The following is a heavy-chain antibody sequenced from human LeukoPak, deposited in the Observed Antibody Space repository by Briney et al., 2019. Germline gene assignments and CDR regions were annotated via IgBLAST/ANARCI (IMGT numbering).Heavy chain of an antibody. CDR2: INARGDT. V-gene: IGHV4-34*01. Sequence: PSETLSLTCAVYGWSFNYYYWNWVRQPPGKGLEWIGEINARGDTNYNPSLKSRVTISVDSSKNQFSLTLTSMIAADTAIYYCARGQVQAPRGYNWFDPWGQGTLVTVSS. D-gene: IGHD2-2*01. CDR3: ARGQVQAPRGYNWFDP. CDR1: GWSFNYYY. J-gene: IGHJ5*02.